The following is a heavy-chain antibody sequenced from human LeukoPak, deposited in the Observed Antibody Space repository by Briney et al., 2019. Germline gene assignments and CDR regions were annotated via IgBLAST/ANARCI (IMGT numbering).Heavy chain of an antibody. Sequence: GGSLRLSCAASGFTFSSYAMSWVRQAPGKGLEWVSAISGSGGSIYYAGSVKGRFTISRDNSKNTLYLQMNSLRAEDTAVYYCARVPVVAATYYYYYGMDVWGQGTTVTVSS. V-gene: IGHV3-23*01. CDR3: ARVPVVAATYYYYYGMDV. CDR2: ISGSGGSI. J-gene: IGHJ6*02. CDR1: GFTFSSYA. D-gene: IGHD2-15*01.